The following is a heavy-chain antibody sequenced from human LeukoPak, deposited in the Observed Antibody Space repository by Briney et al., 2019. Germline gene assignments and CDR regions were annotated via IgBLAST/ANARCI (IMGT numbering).Heavy chain of an antibody. J-gene: IGHJ3*02. CDR2: INPNSGGT. CDR3: AILEDIVVVPAARKAYDAFDI. D-gene: IGHD2-2*01. V-gene: IGHV1-2*02. Sequence: ASVKVSCKASGYTFTGYYMHWVRQAPGQGLEWMGWINPNSGGTNYAQKFQGRVTMTRDTPISTAYMELSRLRSDDTAVYYCAILEDIVVVPAARKAYDAFDIWGQGTMVTVSS. CDR1: GYTFTGYY.